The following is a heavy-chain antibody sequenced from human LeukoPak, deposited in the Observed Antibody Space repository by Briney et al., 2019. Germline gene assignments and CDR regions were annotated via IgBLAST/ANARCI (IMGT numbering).Heavy chain of an antibody. CDR3: ARDKLWFGDLDY. Sequence: SETLSLTCTVSGGSISSYYWSWIRQPAGKGLEWIGRIYTSGSTNYNPSLKSRVTMSVDTSKNQFSLKLGSVTAADTAVYYCARDKLWFGDLDYWGQGTLVTVSS. CDR2: IYTSGST. D-gene: IGHD3-10*01. V-gene: IGHV4-4*07. J-gene: IGHJ4*02. CDR1: GGSISSYY.